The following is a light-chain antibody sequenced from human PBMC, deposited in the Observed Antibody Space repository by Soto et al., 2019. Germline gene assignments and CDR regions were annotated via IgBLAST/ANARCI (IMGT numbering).Light chain of an antibody. CDR1: SSDVGNYNY. J-gene: IGLJ1*01. CDR2: DVT. CDR3: CSYAGSYTFV. Sequence: QSALTQPRSVSGSPGQSVTISCTGTSSDVGNYNYVSWYQQYPGKAPKLIIYDVTKRPSGVPDRFSGSKSGNTASLTISGLQVDDETDYYCCSYAGSYTFVFGTGTKLTVL. V-gene: IGLV2-11*01.